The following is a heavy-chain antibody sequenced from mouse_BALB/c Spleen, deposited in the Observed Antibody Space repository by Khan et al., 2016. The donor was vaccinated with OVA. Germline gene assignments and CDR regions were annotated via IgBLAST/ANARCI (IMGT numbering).Heavy chain of an antibody. D-gene: IGHD2-3*01. V-gene: IGHV3-2*02. CDR3: ARVDGGDFDY. J-gene: IGHJ2*01. CDR1: GYSITSDYA. CDR2: ISYSGNT. Sequence: VQLKESGPGLVKPSQSLSLTCTVTGYSITSDYAWNWIRQFPGNKLEWMGYISYSGNTKYNPPLKSRISITRDTSKNQFFLQLNSVTIEDTATYYCARVDGGDFDYWGQGTTLTVSS.